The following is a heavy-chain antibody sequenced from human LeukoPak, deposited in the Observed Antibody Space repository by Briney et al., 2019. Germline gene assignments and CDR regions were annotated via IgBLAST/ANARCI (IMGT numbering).Heavy chain of an antibody. CDR3: AKGHCSSTSCARFDP. CDR1: GFTFSSYA. J-gene: IGHJ5*02. V-gene: IGHV3-23*01. CDR2: ISGSGGST. D-gene: IGHD2-2*01. Sequence: GGSLRLSCAASGFTFSSYAMSWVRQAPGKGLEWVSAISGSGGSTYYAGSVKGRFTISRDNSKNTLYLQMNSLRAEDTAVYYCAKGHCSSTSCARFDPWGQGTLVTVSS.